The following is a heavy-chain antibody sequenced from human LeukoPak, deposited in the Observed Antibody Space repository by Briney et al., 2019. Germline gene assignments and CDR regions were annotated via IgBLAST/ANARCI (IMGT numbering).Heavy chain of an antibody. V-gene: IGHV3-7*03. CDR3: ARGGGLDV. CDR2: MKRDGSEI. D-gene: IGHD3-16*01. J-gene: IGHJ6*02. CDR1: GFTFSTYW. Sequence: GGSLRLSCSASGFTFSTYWMSWVRQAPGKGLEWVANMKRDGSEIYYVDSVRGRFTISRANAKNSLYLQMSNLRAEDTAVYFCARGGGLDVWGQGATVTVSS.